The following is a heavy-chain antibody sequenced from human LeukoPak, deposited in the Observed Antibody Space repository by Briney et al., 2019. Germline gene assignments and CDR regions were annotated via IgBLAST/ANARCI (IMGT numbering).Heavy chain of an antibody. CDR1: GGSFSGYY. CDR3: ARGRVSMVRGVIILNWFDP. D-gene: IGHD3-10*01. CDR2: INHSGST. J-gene: IGHJ5*02. Sequence: SETLSLTCAGYGGSFSGYYWSWIRQPPGKGLEWSGEINHSGSTNYNPSLKSRVTISVDTSKNQFSLKLSSVTAADTAVYYCARGRVSMVRGVIILNWFDPWGQGTLVTVSS. V-gene: IGHV4-34*01.